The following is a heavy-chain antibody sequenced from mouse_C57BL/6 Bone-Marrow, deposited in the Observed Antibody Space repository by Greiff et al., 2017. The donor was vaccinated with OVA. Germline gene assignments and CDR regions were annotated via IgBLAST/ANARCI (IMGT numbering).Heavy chain of an antibody. J-gene: IGHJ1*03. CDR2: IHPNSGST. CDR3: ARETVPYWYFDV. Sequence: QVHVKQPGAELVKPGASVKLSCKASGYTFTSYWMHWVKQRPGQGLEWIGMIHPNSGSTNYNEKFKSKATLTVDKSSSTAYMQLSSLTSEDSAVYYCARETVPYWYFDVWGTGTTVTVSS. D-gene: IGHD1-1*01. CDR1: GYTFTSYW. V-gene: IGHV1-64*01.